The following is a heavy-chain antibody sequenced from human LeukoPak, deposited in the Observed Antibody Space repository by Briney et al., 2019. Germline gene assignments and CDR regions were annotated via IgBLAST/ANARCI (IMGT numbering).Heavy chain of an antibody. D-gene: IGHD1-26*01. Sequence: PGGSLRLSCAASGFTFSSYNMNWVRQVPGKGLVWVSRINLDGSSAVYADSVKGRFTISRDNAKNTLFLQMNSLRGEDTAVYYCIRHYDYWGQGTLVTVSP. CDR1: GFTFSSYN. CDR3: IRHYDY. CDR2: INLDGSSA. V-gene: IGHV3-74*01. J-gene: IGHJ4*02.